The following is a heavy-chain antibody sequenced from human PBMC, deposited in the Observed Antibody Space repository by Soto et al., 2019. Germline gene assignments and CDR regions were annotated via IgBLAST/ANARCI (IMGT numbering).Heavy chain of an antibody. CDR2: ISYDGSNK. J-gene: IGHJ4*02. Sequence: GGSLRLSCAASGFTFSSYGMHWVRQAPGKGLEWVAVISYDGSNKYYADSVKGRFTISRDNSKNTLYLQMNSLRAEDTAVYYFAKDQGYSSGWPILDYFDYWGQGTLVTVAS. CDR3: AKDQGYSSGWPILDYFDY. V-gene: IGHV3-30*18. CDR1: GFTFSSYG. D-gene: IGHD6-19*01.